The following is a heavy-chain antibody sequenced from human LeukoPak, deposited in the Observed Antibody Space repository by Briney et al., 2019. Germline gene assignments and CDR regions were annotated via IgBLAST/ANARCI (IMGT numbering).Heavy chain of an antibody. CDR2: IYSGGST. V-gene: IGHV3-53*01. CDR3: AKTGLYSSSSRGYFDY. Sequence: PGGSLRLSCAASGFTVSSNYMSWVRQAPGKGLEWVSVIYSGGSTYYTDSVKGRFTISRDNSKNTLYLQMNNLRAEDTAIYYCAKTGLYSSSSRGYFDYWGQGTLVTVSS. J-gene: IGHJ4*02. D-gene: IGHD6-6*01. CDR1: GFTVSSNY.